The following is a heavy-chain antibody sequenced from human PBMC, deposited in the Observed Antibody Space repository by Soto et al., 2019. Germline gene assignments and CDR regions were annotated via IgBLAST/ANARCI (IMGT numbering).Heavy chain of an antibody. CDR2: IYYSGST. V-gene: IGHV4-61*01. CDR3: ARAVYPNWFDP. D-gene: IGHD2-8*01. J-gene: IGHJ5*02. Sequence: QVQLQESGPGLVKPSETLSLTCTVSGGSVSSGSYYWSWIRQPPGKGLEWIGYIYYSGSTNYNPSLKSRDTISVDTSKNQFSLKLSSVTAADTAVYYCARAVYPNWFDPWGQGTLGTVSS. CDR1: GGSVSSGSYY.